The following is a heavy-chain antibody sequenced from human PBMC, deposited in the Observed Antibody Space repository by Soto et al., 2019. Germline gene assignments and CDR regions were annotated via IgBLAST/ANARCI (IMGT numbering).Heavy chain of an antibody. CDR3: ARLVYDTRLNYMSFAF. J-gene: IGHJ4*02. CDR1: GVSISSGNW. V-gene: IGHV4-4*02. D-gene: IGHD3-10*01. CDR2: IFHDGTA. Sequence: QVKLQESGPGLATPSGTLSLTCAVSGVSISSGNWCTWFGQSPQRGLEYIGEIFHDGTANYYPSFERRVAISVDTSKNQFSLKLTSVTAADTAIYFCARLVYDTRLNYMSFAFWGQGTLVTVSS.